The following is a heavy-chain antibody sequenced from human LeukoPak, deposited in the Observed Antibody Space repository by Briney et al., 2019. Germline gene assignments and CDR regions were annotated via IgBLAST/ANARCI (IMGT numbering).Heavy chain of an antibody. Sequence: ASVKVSCKASGGTFSSYAISWVRQAPGQGLEWMGGIIPIFGTANYAQKFQGRVTITADESTSTAYMELSSLRSEDTAVYYCARGGGSFSLPHSSLDPWGQGTLVIVSS. CDR2: IIPIFGTA. CDR1: GGTFSSYA. D-gene: IGHD2-15*01. J-gene: IGHJ5*02. V-gene: IGHV1-69*13. CDR3: ARGGGSFSLPHSSLDP.